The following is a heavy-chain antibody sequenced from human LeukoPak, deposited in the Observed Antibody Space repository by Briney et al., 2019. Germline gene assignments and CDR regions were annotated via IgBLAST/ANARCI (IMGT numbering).Heavy chain of an antibody. CDR3: ARQTTGDYYYYYMDV. D-gene: IGHD4-11*01. CDR2: IYHSGSA. CDR1: GGSISSSNW. V-gene: IGHV4-4*02. Sequence: SETLSLTCAVSGGSISSSNWWSWVRQPPGKGLEWIGEIYHSGSANYNPSLKSRVTISVDKSKNQFSLKLSSVTAADTAVYYCARQTTGDYYYYYMDVWGKGTTVTVSS. J-gene: IGHJ6*03.